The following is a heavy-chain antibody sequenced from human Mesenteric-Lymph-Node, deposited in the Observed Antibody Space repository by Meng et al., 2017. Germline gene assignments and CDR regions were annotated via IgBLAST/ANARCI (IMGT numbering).Heavy chain of an antibody. CDR1: GFTFSNFW. D-gene: IGHD6-13*01. V-gene: IGHV3-7*01. CDR2: IKPDGSEK. Sequence: GESLKISCVVSGFTFSNFWMSWVRQPPGKGLEWVAYIKPDGSEKYYLDSVKGRFTISRDNTKNSLYLHMSSLRAEDTAMYYCARAVTGTANDWGQGTLVTVSS. J-gene: IGHJ4*02. CDR3: ARAVTGTAND.